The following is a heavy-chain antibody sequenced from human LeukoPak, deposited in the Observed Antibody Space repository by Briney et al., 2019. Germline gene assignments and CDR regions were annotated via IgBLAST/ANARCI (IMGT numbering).Heavy chain of an antibody. CDR2: SYHTGNT. V-gene: IGHV4-30-2*06. J-gene: IGHJ5*02. D-gene: IGHD3-22*01. CDR1: GGSISSGGYY. Sequence: SQTLSLTCTVSGGSISSGGYYWSWIRQSPGKGLEWIGYSYHTGNTYYSASLKSRVTISVDTSKNQFSLKLPSVTAADTAVYYCARDSQYDSSGHAPWGQGTLVTVSS. CDR3: ARDSQYDSSGHAP.